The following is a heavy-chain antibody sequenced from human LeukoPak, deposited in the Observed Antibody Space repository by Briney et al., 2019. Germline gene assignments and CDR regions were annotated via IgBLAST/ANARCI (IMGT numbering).Heavy chain of an antibody. Sequence: SETLSLTCSVSGGSLRSYYWSWIRQPPGKGLEWIGYIYYSGNAKYNPSFKSRVTISVDTSKNQFSLKLSSVTAADTAVYYCARHPGGYSRPYAGDYWGQGTLVTVSS. D-gene: IGHD6-13*01. J-gene: IGHJ4*02. V-gene: IGHV4-59*08. CDR2: IYYSGNA. CDR1: GGSLRSYY. CDR3: ARHPGGYSRPYAGDY.